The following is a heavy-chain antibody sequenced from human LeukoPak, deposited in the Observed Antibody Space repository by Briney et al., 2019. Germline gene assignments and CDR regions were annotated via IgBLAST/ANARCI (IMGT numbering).Heavy chain of an antibody. Sequence: SETLSLTCTVSGGSISSSSYYWSWLRQPPGKGLEWIGEINHSGSTNYNPSLKSRVTISVDTSKNQFSLKLSSVTAADTAVYYCASWPTGDYPNWFDPWGQGTLVTVSS. CDR1: GGSISSSSYY. D-gene: IGHD4-17*01. J-gene: IGHJ5*02. CDR3: ASWPTGDYPNWFDP. CDR2: INHSGST. V-gene: IGHV4-39*07.